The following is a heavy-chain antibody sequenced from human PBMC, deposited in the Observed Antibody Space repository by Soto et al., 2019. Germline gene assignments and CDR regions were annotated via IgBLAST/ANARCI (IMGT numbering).Heavy chain of an antibody. J-gene: IGHJ4*02. CDR1: GDTFNFYS. V-gene: IGHV1-69*04. CDR2: VNPILSMS. Sequence: QVQLVQSGAEVKRPGSSVKVSCKASGDTFNFYSINWVRQAPGLGLEWMGRVNPILSMSNYAQRFQGRVTMTTDKSTSTAYMEVSGLRSEDTAIYYCATSYGSGYRAFDFWDQGALVTVSS. CDR3: ATSYGSGYRAFDF. D-gene: IGHD3-10*01.